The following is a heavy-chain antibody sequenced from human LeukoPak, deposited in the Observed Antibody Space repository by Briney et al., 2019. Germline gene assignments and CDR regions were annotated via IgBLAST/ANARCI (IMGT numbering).Heavy chain of an antibody. CDR3: ARLRVSGSYLYYFDY. V-gene: IGHV4-4*09. D-gene: IGHD3-10*01. CDR2: ILTSGTT. CDR1: NGSISSYH. J-gene: IGHJ4*02. Sequence: SETLSLTCTVSNGSISSYHWSWVRQPPGKGLEWIGYILTSGTTNYNPSLKSRLTISVDTSKNRFTLKLSSVTAADTAVYYCARLRVSGSYLYYFDYWGQGALVTVSS.